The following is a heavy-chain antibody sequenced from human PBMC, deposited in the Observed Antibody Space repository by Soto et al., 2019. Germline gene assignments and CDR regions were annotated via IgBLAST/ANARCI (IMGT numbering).Heavy chain of an antibody. CDR1: GFTFSDYY. D-gene: IGHD3-3*01. Sequence: GGSLRLSCAASGFTFSDYYMSWIRQAPGKGLEWVSYISSSGSTIYYADSVKGRFTISRDNAKNSLYLQMNSLRAEDTAVYYCARAYDFWSGYPPPINWFDPWGQGTLVTVSS. CDR3: ARAYDFWSGYPPPINWFDP. J-gene: IGHJ5*02. CDR2: ISSSGSTI. V-gene: IGHV3-11*01.